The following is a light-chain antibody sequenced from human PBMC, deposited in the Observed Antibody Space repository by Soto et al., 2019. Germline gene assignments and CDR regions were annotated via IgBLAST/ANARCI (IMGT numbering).Light chain of an antibody. CDR3: SSYTGSSTLAV. CDR1: SGDIGSYNR. Sequence: QSVLTQPASVSGSPGQSITISCTGTSGDIGSYNRVSWYQQHPGKAPKLMIYEVSNRPSGVSNRFSGSKSGDTASLTISGLQAEDEADYYCSSYTGSSTLAVFGSGTKLTVL. J-gene: IGLJ1*01. CDR2: EVS. V-gene: IGLV2-14*01.